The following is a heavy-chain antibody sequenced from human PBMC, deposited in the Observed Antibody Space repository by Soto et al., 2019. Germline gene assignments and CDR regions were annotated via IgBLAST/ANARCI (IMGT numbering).Heavy chain of an antibody. D-gene: IGHD1-26*01. J-gene: IGHJ4*02. CDR1: GYTFTGYY. CDR3: ARYGRVGATPTAFDY. Sequence: ASVKVSCKASGYTFTGYYMHWVRQAPGQGLEWMGWINPNSGGTNYAQKFQGRVTMTRDTSISTAYMELTRLRSDDTAVYYCARYGRVGATPTAFDYWGQGTLVTVHS. CDR2: INPNSGGT. V-gene: IGHV1-2*02.